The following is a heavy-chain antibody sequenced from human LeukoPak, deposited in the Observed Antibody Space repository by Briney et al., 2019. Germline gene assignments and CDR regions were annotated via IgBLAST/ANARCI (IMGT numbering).Heavy chain of an antibody. CDR1: GGSISSYY. CDR3: AREWDDTTLFDY. CDR2: IYTSGST. D-gene: IGHD1-26*01. J-gene: IGHJ4*02. Sequence: SETLSLTCTVSGGSISSYYWSWIRQPAEKGLEWIGRIYTSGSTNYNPSLKSRVTMSVDTSKNQFSLKLSSVTAADTAVYYCAREWDDTTLFDYWGQGTLVTVSS. V-gene: IGHV4-4*07.